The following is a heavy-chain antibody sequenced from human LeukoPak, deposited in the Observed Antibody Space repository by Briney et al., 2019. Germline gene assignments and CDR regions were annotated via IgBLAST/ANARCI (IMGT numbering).Heavy chain of an antibody. CDR3: ARHLGCSSTSCPKGY. V-gene: IGHV1-18*01. Sequence: GASVKVSCKASGYTFTSYGISWVRQAPGQGLVWMGWISAYNGDTNYAQKLQGRVTMTTDTSTSTAYMELRSLRSDDTAVYYCARHLGCSSTSCPKGYWGQGTLVTVSS. CDR2: ISAYNGDT. J-gene: IGHJ4*02. CDR1: GYTFTSYG. D-gene: IGHD2-2*01.